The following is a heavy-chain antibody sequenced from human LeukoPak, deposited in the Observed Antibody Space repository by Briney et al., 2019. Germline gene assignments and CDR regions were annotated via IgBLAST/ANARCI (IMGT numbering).Heavy chain of an antibody. Sequence: SETLSLTCAVYGGSFSGYYWSWIRQPPGKGLEWIGEINHSGSTNYNPSLKSRVTISVDTSKNQFSLKLSSVTAADTAVYYCARRYGGNSAFFYWGQGILVTVSS. D-gene: IGHD4-23*01. CDR2: INHSGST. J-gene: IGHJ4*02. CDR3: ARRYGGNSAFFY. CDR1: GGSFSGYY. V-gene: IGHV4-34*01.